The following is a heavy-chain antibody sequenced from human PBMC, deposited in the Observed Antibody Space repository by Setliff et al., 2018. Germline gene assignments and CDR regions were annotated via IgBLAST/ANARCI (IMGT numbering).Heavy chain of an antibody. CDR1: GYTFTSYY. V-gene: IGHV1-46*01. D-gene: IGHD3-3*01. Sequence: ASVKVSCKASGYTFTSYYMHWVRQAPGQGLEWMGIINPSGGGTNSAQKFQGRVTMTRDTSVSTVYMELNSLRSDDTAVYYCVRAGFDAISNGLDYWGQGTLVTVSS. CDR2: INPSGGGT. J-gene: IGHJ4*02. CDR3: VRAGFDAISNGLDY.